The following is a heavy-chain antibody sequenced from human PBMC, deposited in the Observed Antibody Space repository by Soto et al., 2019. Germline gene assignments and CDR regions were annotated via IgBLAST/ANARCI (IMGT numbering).Heavy chain of an antibody. D-gene: IGHD3-10*01. CDR1: GGSISSSSYY. V-gene: IGHV4-39*01. CDR3: ARHQGSYYKDHFDY. CDR2: IYYSGNT. J-gene: IGHJ4*02. Sequence: QLQLQESGPGLVKPSETLSLTCTVSGGSISSSSYYWGWIRQTPGRGLEYIGSIYYSGNTYYNPSLKSRVTISVDTSKNQFSLQVNSVTAADTAVYYCARHQGSYYKDHFDYWGQGTLVTISS.